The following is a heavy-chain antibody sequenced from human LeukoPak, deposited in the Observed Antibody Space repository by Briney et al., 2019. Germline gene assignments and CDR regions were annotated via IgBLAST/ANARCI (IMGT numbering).Heavy chain of an antibody. CDR1: VDSISNYY. V-gene: IGHV4-59*01. CDR2: IYSTGST. CDR3: AARRAYSFEY. Sequence: PSETLSLTCTVSVDSISNYYWSWIRQPPGKGLEWIGYIYSTGSTNYNPSFKSRVTISVDTSKNQFSLKLSSVTAADTAVYYCAARRAYSFEYWGQGTLVTVSS. J-gene: IGHJ4*02.